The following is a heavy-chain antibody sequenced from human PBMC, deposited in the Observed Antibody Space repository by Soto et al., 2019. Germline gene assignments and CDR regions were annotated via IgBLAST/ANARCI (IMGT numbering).Heavy chain of an antibody. CDR1: GGSISGHY. D-gene: IGHD2-2*01. V-gene: IGHV4-59*08. J-gene: IGHJ4*02. Sequence: SETLSLTCTVSGGSISGHYWSWIRQPPGKGLEWFGYIYYSGSTNYNPSLKSRVTISVDTSKNQFSLKLTSVTAADTAVYYCARHDCSTTTCYPHFDSWGQGILVTVSS. CDR2: IYYSGST. CDR3: ARHDCSTTTCYPHFDS.